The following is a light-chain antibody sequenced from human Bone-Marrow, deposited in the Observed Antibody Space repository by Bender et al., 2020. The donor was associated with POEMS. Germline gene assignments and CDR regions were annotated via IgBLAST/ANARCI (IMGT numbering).Light chain of an antibody. CDR3: AVWDDSLNGWV. V-gene: IGLV1-44*01. Sequence: QSVLTQPPSASGTPGQRVTISCSGGSSNIGAHAVNWYQHLPGTPPKLLIYSSHRRPSEVPYRFSGSRSGTSASLAIRELQSADEAAYSCAVWDDSLNGWVFGGATKLTVL. CDR1: SSNIGAHA. CDR2: SSH. J-gene: IGLJ3*02.